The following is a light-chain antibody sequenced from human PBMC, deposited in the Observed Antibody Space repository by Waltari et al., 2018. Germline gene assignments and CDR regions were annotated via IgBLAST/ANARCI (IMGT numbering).Light chain of an antibody. V-gene: IGKV4-1*01. Sequence: DIVMTQSPDSLAVSLGERATINCKSSQSVLYSSNNKNYLAWYQQKPGQPPKLLIPWACIRESRVPDRFSGRGAGTDFTLTISSLQAEDVAVYFCQQYFGIPLTFGGGTKVEIK. CDR3: QQYFGIPLT. J-gene: IGKJ4*01. CDR1: QSVLYSSNNKNY. CDR2: WAC.